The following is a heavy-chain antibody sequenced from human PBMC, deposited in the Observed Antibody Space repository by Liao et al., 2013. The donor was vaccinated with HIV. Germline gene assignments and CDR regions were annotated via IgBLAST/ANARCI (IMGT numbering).Heavy chain of an antibody. V-gene: IGHV4-59*01. CDR2: SITLGVP. Sequence: QVQLQESGPGLVKPSETLSLICTVSGGSISSYYWSWIRHAPRGRDWSGLDISITLGVPTTIPSLKSRVTISVDTSQNQFSLNLHRVTAADTAVYYCATYREHLDGEYFHHWGQGTLVTVSS. CDR3: ATYREHLDGEYFHH. D-gene: IGHD1-1*01. CDR1: GGSISSYY. J-gene: IGHJ1*01.